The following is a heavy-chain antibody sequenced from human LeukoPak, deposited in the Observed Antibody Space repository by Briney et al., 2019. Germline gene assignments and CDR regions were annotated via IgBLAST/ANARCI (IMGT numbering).Heavy chain of an antibody. CDR2: INHSGST. D-gene: IGHD5-18*01. V-gene: IGHV4-34*01. Sequence: SETLSLTCTVSGDSISSYYWSWIRQPPGKGLEWIGEINHSGSTNYNPSLKSRVTISVDTSKNQFSLKLSSVTAADTAVYYCARGPPAIQLWYYYYYGMDVWGQGTTVTVSS. J-gene: IGHJ6*02. CDR1: GDSISSYY. CDR3: ARGPPAIQLWYYYYYGMDV.